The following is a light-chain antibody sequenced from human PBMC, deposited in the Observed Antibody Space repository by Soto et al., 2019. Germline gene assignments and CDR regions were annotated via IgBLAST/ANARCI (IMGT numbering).Light chain of an antibody. V-gene: IGKV3-11*01. CDR1: QSVSNY. J-gene: IGKJ5*01. CDR2: ATS. Sequence: EIVLTQSPATLSLSPGERATLSCRASQSVSNYLAWYQQKPGQAPRLLISATSRRATGTPDRFSGSGSGTDFTLTISRLEPEDFATYYCEQAGSFPITFGQGTRLEIK. CDR3: EQAGSFPIT.